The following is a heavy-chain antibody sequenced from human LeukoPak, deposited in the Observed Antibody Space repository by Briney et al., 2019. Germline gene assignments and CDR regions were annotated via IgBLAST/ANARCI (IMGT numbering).Heavy chain of an antibody. V-gene: IGHV1-69*13. J-gene: IGHJ3*02. D-gene: IGHD2-2*01. CDR1: GGTFSSYA. CDR2: IIPIFGTA. Sequence: GASVKVSCKASGGTFSSYAISWVRQAPGQGLEWMGGIIPIFGTANYAQKFQGRVTITADESTSTAYMELSSLRSEDTAVYYCARDAYCSSTSCPPGDPDDAFDIWGQGTMVTVSS. CDR3: ARDAYCSSTSCPPGDPDDAFDI.